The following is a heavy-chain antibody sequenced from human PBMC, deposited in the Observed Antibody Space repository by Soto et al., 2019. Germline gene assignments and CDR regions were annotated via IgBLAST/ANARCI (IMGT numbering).Heavy chain of an antibody. V-gene: IGHV4-39*01. D-gene: IGHD3-3*01. Sequence: QLQLQESGPGLVKPSETLSLICTVSGDSISSGRYHWGWIRQPPGKGLEFIATIHYTGNTHCNPSLRSRVTLFVDTSKSQFSLRLISVTAADTAVYYCARAGGFGVVTPLMDYWGQGTLVTVSS. J-gene: IGHJ4*02. CDR1: GDSISSGRYH. CDR2: IHYTGNT. CDR3: ARAGGFGVVTPLMDY.